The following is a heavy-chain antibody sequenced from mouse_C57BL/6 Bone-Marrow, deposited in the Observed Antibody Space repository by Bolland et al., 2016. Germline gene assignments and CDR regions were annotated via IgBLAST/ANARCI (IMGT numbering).Heavy chain of an antibody. J-gene: IGHJ3*01. V-gene: IGHV6-6*01. CDR2: IRNKANNHAT. CDR3: TRDGFAY. Sequence: AEIRNKANNHATYYAESEKGRFTISRDDSKSSVYLQMNSLRAEDTGIYYCTRDGFAYWGQGTLV.